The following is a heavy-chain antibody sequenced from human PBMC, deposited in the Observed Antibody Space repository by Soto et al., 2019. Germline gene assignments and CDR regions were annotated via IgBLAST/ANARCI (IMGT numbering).Heavy chain of an antibody. CDR1: GFTFSSYA. CDR2: ISYDGSNK. CDR3: ARGGRMQQLVRGYYYYGMDV. D-gene: IGHD6-13*01. V-gene: IGHV3-30-3*01. J-gene: IGHJ6*02. Sequence: LRLSCAASGFTFSSYAMHWVRQAPGKGLEWVAVISYDGSNKYYADSVKGRFTISRDNSKNTLYLQMNSLRAEDTAVYYCARGGRMQQLVRGYYYYGMDVWGQGTTVTVSS.